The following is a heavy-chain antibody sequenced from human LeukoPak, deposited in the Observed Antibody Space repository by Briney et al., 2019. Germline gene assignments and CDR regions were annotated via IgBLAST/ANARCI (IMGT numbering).Heavy chain of an antibody. V-gene: IGHV4-39*01. J-gene: IGHJ4*02. D-gene: IGHD3-9*01. CDR1: GGSLSTTEFY. CDR3: TRLSKGRYFDYIFDY. Sequence: SETLSLTCTVSGGSLSTTEFYCRWIPQPPGEGLQGVGNIYHSRSTYYNPSLTGRVTMSVDTPKNQFSLKMRSVTAADAAVYYCTRLSKGRYFDYIFDYWGQGTLVTVSS. CDR2: IYHSRST.